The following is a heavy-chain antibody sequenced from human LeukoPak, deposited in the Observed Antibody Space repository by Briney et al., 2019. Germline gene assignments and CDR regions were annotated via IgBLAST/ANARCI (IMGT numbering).Heavy chain of an antibody. D-gene: IGHD2-21*02. J-gene: IGHJ3*02. V-gene: IGHV1-18*01. CDR2: ISAYNGNT. CDR3: ARRYCGGDCYGPDAFDI. CDR1: GYTXTSYG. Sequence: ASVKVSCKASGYTXTSYGISWVRQAPGQGLEWMGWISAYNGNTNYAQKLQGRVTMTTDTSTSTAYMELRSLRSDDTAVYYCARRYCGGDCYGPDAFDIWGQGTMVTVSS.